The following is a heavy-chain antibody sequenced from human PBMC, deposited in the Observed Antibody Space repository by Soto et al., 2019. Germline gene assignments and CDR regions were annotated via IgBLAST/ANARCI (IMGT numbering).Heavy chain of an antibody. D-gene: IGHD2-2*01. CDR2: TFYKSKWYNEYN. J-gene: IGHJ5*01. CDR1: GDSVSNSGVA. Sequence: QVQLQQSGPALVKPSQTLSLTCAISGDSVSNSGVAWEWIRQSPTRGLEWLGRTFYKSKWYNEYNEYSVSVXSXVXVXXDTSRNQFSLQLSSVTPEDTAVYYCARMASSTFGFWGQGTLVTVSA. V-gene: IGHV6-1*01. CDR3: ARMASSTFGF.